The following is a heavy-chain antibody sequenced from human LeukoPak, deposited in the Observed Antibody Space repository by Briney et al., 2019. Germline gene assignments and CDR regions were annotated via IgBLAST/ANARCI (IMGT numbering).Heavy chain of an antibody. CDR1: GFTFSSYA. CDR2: ISYDGSNK. D-gene: IGHD6-19*01. V-gene: IGHV3-30*04. J-gene: IGHJ4*02. CDR3: ARDCASGSGWYFDY. Sequence: GGSLRLSCAASGFTFSSYAIHWVRQAPGKGLEWVAVISYDGSNKYYADSVKGRFTISRDNSKNTLYLQMNSLRAEDTAVYYCARDCASGSGWYFDYWGQGTLVTVSS.